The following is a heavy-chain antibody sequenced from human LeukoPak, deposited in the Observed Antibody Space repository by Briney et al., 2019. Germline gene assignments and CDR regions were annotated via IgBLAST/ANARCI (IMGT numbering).Heavy chain of an antibody. D-gene: IGHD1-26*01. J-gene: IGHJ3*02. CDR3: ARQRYSGSYYGVQWDAFDI. V-gene: IGHV4-39*01. Sequence: SETLSLTCTVSGGSISSSSYYWGWIRQPPGKGLEWLGSIYYSGGTYYNPSLKSRVTISVDTSKNQFSLKLSSMTAADTAVFYCARQRYSGSYYGVQWDAFDIWGQGTMVTVS. CDR1: GGSISSSSYY. CDR2: IYYSGGT.